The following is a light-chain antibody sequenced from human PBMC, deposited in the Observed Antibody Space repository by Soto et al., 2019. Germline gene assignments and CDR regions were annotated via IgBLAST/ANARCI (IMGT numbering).Light chain of an antibody. CDR2: GAS. CDR1: QSISSN. Sequence: EVVMTQSPATLSVSPGERATLSCRASQSISSNLAWYQQKPGQVPRLLIYGASTRATGIPARFSGSGSGTEFTLTNSSLQSEDFAVYYCQQYNNWPPGVTFGGGTKVEIK. CDR3: QQYNNWPPGVT. J-gene: IGKJ4*01. V-gene: IGKV3-15*01.